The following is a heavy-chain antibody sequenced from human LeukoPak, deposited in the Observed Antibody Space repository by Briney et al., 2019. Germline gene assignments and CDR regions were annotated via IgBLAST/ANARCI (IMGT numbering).Heavy chain of an antibody. D-gene: IGHD6-13*01. Sequence: PGGSLRLSCAASGFTFSSYSMNWLRQAPGKGLEWVSSISSSSTYIYYADSVKGRFTISRDNAKNSMYLQMNSLSAEDTAVYYCARAIAAAGNPLDYWGQGTLVTVSS. CDR1: GFTFSSYS. J-gene: IGHJ4*02. V-gene: IGHV3-21*01. CDR3: ARAIAAAGNPLDY. CDR2: ISSSSTYI.